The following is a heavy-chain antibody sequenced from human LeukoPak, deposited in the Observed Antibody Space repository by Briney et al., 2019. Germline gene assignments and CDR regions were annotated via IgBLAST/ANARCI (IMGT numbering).Heavy chain of an antibody. J-gene: IGHJ5*02. CDR2: INPNSGDT. CDR1: GYTFTSYG. D-gene: IGHD3-10*01. CDR3: ARGDYYGSPKVVAA. V-gene: IGHV1-2*02. Sequence: ASVKVSCKASGYTFTSYGISWVRQAPGQGLEWMGWINPNSGDTNYVQKFQDRVTMTRDTSISTAYIEVNFLRSDDTAVFYCARGDYYGSPKVVAAWGQGTLVTVSS.